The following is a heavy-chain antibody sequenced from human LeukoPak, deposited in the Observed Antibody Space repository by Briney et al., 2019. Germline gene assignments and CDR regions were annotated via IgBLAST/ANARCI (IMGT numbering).Heavy chain of an antibody. J-gene: IGHJ4*02. CDR3: AKDNLPRTYYDILTGYQGRGYYFDY. D-gene: IGHD3-9*01. CDR1: GFTFDDYT. V-gene: IGHV3-43*01. Sequence: GGSLRLSCAASGFTFDDYTMHWVRQAPGKGLEWVSLISWDGGSTYYADSVKGRFTISRGNSKNSLYLQMNSLRTEDTALYYCAKDNLPRTYYDILTGYQGRGYYFDYWGQGTLVTVSS. CDR2: ISWDGGST.